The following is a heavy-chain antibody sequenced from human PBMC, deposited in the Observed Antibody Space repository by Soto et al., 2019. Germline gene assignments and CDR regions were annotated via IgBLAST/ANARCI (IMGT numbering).Heavy chain of an antibody. D-gene: IGHD3-22*01. Sequence: ASVKVSCKASGTTFSNFAIGWVRQAPGQGLEWMGGIILPFGTPNYAQKFQGRVTISADESMTTAYTELRGLRSEDTAVYYCVRGPDYEGYFDYWGQ. V-gene: IGHV1-69*13. CDR1: GTTFSNFA. J-gene: IGHJ4*03. CDR2: IILPFGTP. CDR3: VRGPDYEGYFDY.